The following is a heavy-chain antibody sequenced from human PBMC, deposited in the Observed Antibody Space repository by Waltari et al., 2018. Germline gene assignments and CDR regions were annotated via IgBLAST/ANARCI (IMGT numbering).Heavy chain of an antibody. CDR3: AKDGDCISTSCYMGAFDI. D-gene: IGHD2-2*02. J-gene: IGHJ3*02. CDR2: ISGSGGST. V-gene: IGHV3-23*01. CDR1: GFTFSSYA. Sequence: EVQLLESGGGLVQPGGSLRLSCAASGFTFSSYAMSWVRQAPGKGLEWVSAISGSGGSTYYADSVKGRFTISRDNSKNTLYLQMNSLRAEDTAVYYCAKDGDCISTSCYMGAFDIWGQGTMVTVSS.